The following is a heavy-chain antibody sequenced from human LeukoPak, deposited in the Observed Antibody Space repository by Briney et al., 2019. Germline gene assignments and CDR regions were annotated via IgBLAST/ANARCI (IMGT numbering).Heavy chain of an antibody. V-gene: IGHV3-53*01. CDR2: IYSGGST. D-gene: IGHD4-17*01. CDR1: GLSLNSYA. Sequence: GGSLRLSCTASGLSLNSYAISWVRQAPGKGLEWVSVIYSGGSTYYADSVKGRFTISRDNSKNTLYLQMNSLRAEDTAVYYCARTVGDYAAPDYWGQGTLVTVSS. CDR3: ARTVGDYAAPDY. J-gene: IGHJ4*02.